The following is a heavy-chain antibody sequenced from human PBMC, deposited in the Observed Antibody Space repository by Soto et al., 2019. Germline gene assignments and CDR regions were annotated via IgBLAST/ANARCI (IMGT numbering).Heavy chain of an antibody. V-gene: IGHV4-30-4*01. CDR3: ASVYDFWSGYWN. CDR2: IYYTGST. Sequence: LCGGSIITGDYYWSWIRQPPGKGLEWIGYIYYTGSTYYNPSLKSRVTISVDTSKNQFSLKLSSVTAADTAVYYCASVYDFWSGYWNWGQGTLVTVSS. J-gene: IGHJ4*02. D-gene: IGHD3-3*01. CDR1: GGSIITGDYY.